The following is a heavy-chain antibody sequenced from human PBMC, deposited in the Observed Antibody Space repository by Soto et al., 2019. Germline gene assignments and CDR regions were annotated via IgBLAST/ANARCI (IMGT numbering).Heavy chain of an antibody. CDR1: GYTFSTYA. CDR3: ARGKGMEENYYYYGMAI. J-gene: IGHJ6*02. V-gene: IGHV1-3*01. CDR2: INGGTGQT. Sequence: EASVKVSCKASGYTFSTYAMHWVRQAPGQSLEWMGWINGGTGQTRYSQRFQDRVTITRDTSAKTTYMDLTSLRSEDTAVYYCARGKGMEENYYYYGMAIWGQGTTVTVSS. D-gene: IGHD1-1*01.